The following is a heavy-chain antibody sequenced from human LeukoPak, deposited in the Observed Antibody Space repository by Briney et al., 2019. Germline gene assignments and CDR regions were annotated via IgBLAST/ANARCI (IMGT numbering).Heavy chain of an antibody. J-gene: IGHJ4*02. D-gene: IGHD3-10*01. V-gene: IGHV3-48*03. CDR1: GFTFSSYE. Sequence: GGSLRLSCAASGFTFSSYEMNWVRQAPGKGLEWVSYISSSGNTIYYADSVKGRFTNPRDNANNSLYLQMNSLRAEDTAVYYCARVHPGSGSQYLDYWGQGTLVTVSS. CDR2: ISSSGNTI. CDR3: ARVHPGSGSQYLDY.